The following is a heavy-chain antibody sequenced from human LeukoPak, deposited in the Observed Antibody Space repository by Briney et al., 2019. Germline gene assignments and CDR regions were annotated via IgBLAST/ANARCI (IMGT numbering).Heavy chain of an antibody. J-gene: IGHJ3*02. CDR1: GGSISSGSYY. V-gene: IGHV4-61*02. CDR3: VRDLINYYDSSGYYHDAFDI. CDR2: IYTSGST. Sequence: PSQTLSLTCTVSGGSISSGSYYWSWIRQPAGKGLEWIGRIYTSGSTNYNPSLKSRVTISVDTSKNQFSLKLSSVTAADTAVYYCVRDLINYYDSSGYYHDAFDIWGQGTMVTVSS. D-gene: IGHD3-22*01.